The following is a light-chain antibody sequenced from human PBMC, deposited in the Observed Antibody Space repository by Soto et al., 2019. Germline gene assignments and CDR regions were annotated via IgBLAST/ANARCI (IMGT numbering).Light chain of an antibody. CDR1: QSVSSSY. CDR3: QQYGSSPFMYT. V-gene: IGKV3-20*01. Sequence: EMVLTQSPGTLSLSPGERATLSCRASQSVSSSYLAWYQHKPGQAPRLLIYGASSRATGIPDRFSGSGSGTYFTLTISRLEPEDFAVYYCQQYGSSPFMYTFGQGTKLEIK. J-gene: IGKJ2*01. CDR2: GAS.